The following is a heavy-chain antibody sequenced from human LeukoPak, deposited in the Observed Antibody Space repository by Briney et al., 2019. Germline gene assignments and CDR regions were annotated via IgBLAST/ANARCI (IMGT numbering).Heavy chain of an antibody. CDR1: GYTPTELS. Sequence: ASVKGSSKVSGYTPTELSMHWVRQAPGKGLEWRGGFDPEDGETIYAQKFQGRVTMTEDTSTDTVYMELSSLRSEDTAVYYCATDHYGLGSFYDYWGQGTLVTVSS. D-gene: IGHD3-10*01. CDR2: FDPEDGET. J-gene: IGHJ4*02. V-gene: IGHV1-24*01. CDR3: ATDHYGLGSFYDY.